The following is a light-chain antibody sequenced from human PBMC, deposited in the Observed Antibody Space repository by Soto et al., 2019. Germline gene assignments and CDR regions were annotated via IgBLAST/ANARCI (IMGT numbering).Light chain of an antibody. J-gene: IGLJ3*02. V-gene: IGLV1-47*01. Sequence: QSVLTQPPSASGTPGQRVTISCSGSSSNIGRNYVYWYQQLPGTAPKLLIYRNNQRPSGVPDRFSVSKSGNSASLAIRGLRSEDEADYYCAAWDDSLRGPVFGGGTQRTVL. CDR2: RNN. CDR1: SSNIGRNY. CDR3: AAWDDSLRGPV.